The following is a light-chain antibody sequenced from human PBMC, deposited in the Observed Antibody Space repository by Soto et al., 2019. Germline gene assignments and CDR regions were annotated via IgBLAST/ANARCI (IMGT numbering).Light chain of an antibody. CDR2: DAS. J-gene: IGKJ2*01. Sequence: DIQMTQSPSTLSASVGDRVTITCRASQSISIWLAWYQQKPGKAPKLLIYDASTLYSGVPSRFSGSRSGTEFTLTISSLQPDDFASYYCQQYNSFSPYTFGQGTRVENK. CDR3: QQYNSFSPYT. V-gene: IGKV1-5*01. CDR1: QSISIW.